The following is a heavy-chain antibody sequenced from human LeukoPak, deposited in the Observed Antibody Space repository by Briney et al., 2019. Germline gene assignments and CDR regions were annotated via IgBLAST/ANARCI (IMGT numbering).Heavy chain of an antibody. CDR2: INSDGSTT. CDR1: SISFSSYA. CDR3: ARGHHYYDSSAYYY. J-gene: IGHJ4*02. V-gene: IGHV3-74*01. D-gene: IGHD3-22*01. Sequence: GGSLRLSCAASSISFSSYAMNWVRQAPGKGLVWVSRINSDGSTTSYAASVKGRFTISRDTAKNTLYLQMNSLRAEDTAVYYCARGHHYYDSSAYYYWGQGTLVTVSS.